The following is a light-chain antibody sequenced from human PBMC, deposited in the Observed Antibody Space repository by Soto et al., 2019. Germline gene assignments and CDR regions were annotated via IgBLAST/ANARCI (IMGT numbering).Light chain of an antibody. CDR3: QQYNSDSFYT. J-gene: IGKJ2*01. CDR1: QSFGTW. Sequence: DIQLTQSPSTLSASVGDRVAITCRASQSFGTWLAWYQQKPGKAPNLLIYRTSSLGRGVPSRFSGGGSGTEFALTICSLQPDDFATYYCQQYNSDSFYTFGQGTKVEI. CDR2: RTS. V-gene: IGKV1-5*03.